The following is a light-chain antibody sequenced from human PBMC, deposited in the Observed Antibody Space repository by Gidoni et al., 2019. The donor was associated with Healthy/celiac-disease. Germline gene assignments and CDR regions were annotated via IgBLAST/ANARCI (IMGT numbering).Light chain of an antibody. CDR1: QGISSA. CDR2: DAS. V-gene: IGKV1-13*02. CDR3: QQFNSYPQFT. J-gene: IGKJ3*01. Sequence: AIQLTQSPSSLSASVGDRVTITCRASQGISSALAWYQQKPGKAPKLLIYDASSLESGVPSRFSGSGSGTDFTLTISSLQPEDFATYYCQQFNSYPQFTFGPGTKVEIK.